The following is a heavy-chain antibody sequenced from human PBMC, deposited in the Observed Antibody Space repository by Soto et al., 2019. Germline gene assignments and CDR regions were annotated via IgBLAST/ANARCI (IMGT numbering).Heavy chain of an antibody. D-gene: IGHD2-2*01. J-gene: IGHJ5*02. CDR2: ISYDGSNK. CDR3: ARAPGHQYNWFDP. Sequence: GGSLRLSCAASGFTFSSYAMHWVRQAPGKGLEWVAVISYDGSNKYYADSVKGRFTISRDNSKNTLYLQMNSLRAEDTAVYYCARAPGHQYNWFDPWGQGTLVTVSS. V-gene: IGHV3-30-3*01. CDR1: GFTFSSYA.